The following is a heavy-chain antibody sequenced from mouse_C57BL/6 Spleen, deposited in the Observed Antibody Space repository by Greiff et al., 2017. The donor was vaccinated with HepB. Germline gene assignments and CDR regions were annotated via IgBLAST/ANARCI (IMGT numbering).Heavy chain of an antibody. V-gene: IGHV1-61*01. J-gene: IGHJ3*01. CDR2: IYPSDSET. CDR3: ADLRRGAY. D-gene: IGHD2-12*01. CDR1: GYTFTSYW. Sequence: VQLQQPGAELVRPGSSVKLSCKASGYTFTSYWMDWVKQRPGQGLEWIGNIYPSDSETHYNQKFKDKATLTVDKSSSTAYMQLSSLTSEDSAVYYCADLRRGAYWGQGTLVTVSA.